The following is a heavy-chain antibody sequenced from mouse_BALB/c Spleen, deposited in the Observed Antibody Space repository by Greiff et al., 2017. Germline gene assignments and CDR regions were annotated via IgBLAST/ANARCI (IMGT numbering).Heavy chain of an antibody. CDR2: ISYSGST. J-gene: IGHJ3*01. Sequence: EVKLEESGPGLVKPSQSLSLTCTVTGYSITSDYAWNWIRQFPGNKLEWMGYISYSGSTSYNPSLKSRISITRDTSKNQFFLQLNSVTTEDTATYYCAIGGYGNSWFAYWGQGTLVTVSA. CDR1: GYSITSDYA. V-gene: IGHV3-2*02. D-gene: IGHD2-1*01. CDR3: AIGGYGNSWFAY.